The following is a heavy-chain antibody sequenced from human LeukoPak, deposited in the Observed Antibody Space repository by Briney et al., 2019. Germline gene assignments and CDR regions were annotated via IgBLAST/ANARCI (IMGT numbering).Heavy chain of an antibody. CDR3: ARRGGSSWWDY. J-gene: IGHJ4*02. Sequence: GESLKVSCKRFGYSFTSYWIGWVRQMPGKGLEWMGIIYPGYSDTRYGPSFQGQVTISADKSISTAYLQWSSLKASDTAMYYCARRGGSSWWDYWGQGTLVTVSS. D-gene: IGHD6-13*01. CDR2: IYPGYSDT. CDR1: GYSFTSYW. V-gene: IGHV5-51*01.